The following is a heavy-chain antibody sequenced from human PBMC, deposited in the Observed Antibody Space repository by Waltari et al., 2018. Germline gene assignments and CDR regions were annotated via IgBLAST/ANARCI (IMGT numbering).Heavy chain of an antibody. CDR1: RYTFTGYY. V-gene: IGHV1-2*02. CDR2: INPNSGGT. J-gene: IGHJ3*02. Sequence: QVQLVQSGAEVKKPGASVKVSCTASRYTFTGYYMHSVRHAPRHGLEWMGWINPNSGGTNYAQKFQGRVTMTRDTSISTAYMELSRLRSDDTAVYYCARDLERSPDIWGQGTMVTVSS. CDR3: ARDLERSPDI.